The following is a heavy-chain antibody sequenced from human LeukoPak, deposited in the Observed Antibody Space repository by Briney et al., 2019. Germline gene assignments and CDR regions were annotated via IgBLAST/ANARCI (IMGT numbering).Heavy chain of an antibody. CDR1: GFTVSSNY. V-gene: IGHV3-53*01. Sequence: PGGSLRLSCAASGFTVSSNYMSWVRQAPGKGLEWVSVIYSGGSTYYADSVKGRFTISRDNSKNTLSVQMNNLRAEDTAVYYCSKQRSEVVVAATNYWGQGTLVTVSS. CDR2: IYSGGST. D-gene: IGHD2-15*01. CDR3: SKQRSEVVVAATNY. J-gene: IGHJ4*02.